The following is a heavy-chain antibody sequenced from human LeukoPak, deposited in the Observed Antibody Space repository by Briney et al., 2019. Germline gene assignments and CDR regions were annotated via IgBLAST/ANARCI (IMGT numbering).Heavy chain of an antibody. D-gene: IGHD1-26*01. CDR1: GYTFTGYY. CDR2: INPNSGGT. J-gene: IGHJ4*02. Sequence: ASVKVSCKASGYTFTGYYMHWVRQAPGQGLEWMGWINPNSGGTNYAQKFQGRVTMTRDTSISTAYMELSRLRSDDTAVYYCARSLVGATPFDYWGQGTLVTVFS. CDR3: ARSLVGATPFDY. V-gene: IGHV1-2*02.